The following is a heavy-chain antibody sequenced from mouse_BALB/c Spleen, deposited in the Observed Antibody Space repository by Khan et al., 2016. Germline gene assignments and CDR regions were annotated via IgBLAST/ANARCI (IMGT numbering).Heavy chain of an antibody. D-gene: IGHD4-1*01. V-gene: IGHV5-17*02. CDR1: AFTFSRYG. CDR3: ARLTPYAMDY. Sequence: EVELVESGGGLVQPGGSRKLSCAASAFTFSRYGMHWVRQAPEKGLEWIAYISSGSNTMTYGETVKSRVTNSRDNPKTTLFIQMTSLRSEDTAMYYCARLTPYAMDYWGPGTSVTVSS. J-gene: IGHJ4*01. CDR2: ISSGSNTM.